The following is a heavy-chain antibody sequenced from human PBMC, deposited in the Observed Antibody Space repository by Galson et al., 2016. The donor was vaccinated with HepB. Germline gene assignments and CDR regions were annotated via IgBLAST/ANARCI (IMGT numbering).Heavy chain of an antibody. D-gene: IGHD3-16*01. Sequence: SLRLSCAVSGLTFNIQYMSWVRQAPGKGLEWIAWITSSSDTMYYADSVKGRFTISRDNAKNSLYLEMNSLRDEDTAVYYCARDDYFRLGYWGQGTLVTVSS. CDR2: ITSSSDTM. V-gene: IGHV3-48*02. J-gene: IGHJ4*02. CDR1: GLTFNIQY. CDR3: ARDDYFRLGY.